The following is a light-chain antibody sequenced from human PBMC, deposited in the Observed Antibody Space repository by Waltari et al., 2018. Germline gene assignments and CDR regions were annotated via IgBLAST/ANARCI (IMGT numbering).Light chain of an antibody. CDR2: LND. CDR1: SSNIGSHT. J-gene: IGLJ3*02. CDR3: ATWDDSVDGWV. V-gene: IGLV1-44*01. Sequence: QSVLTQAPSASGTPGQRITISCSGSSSNIGSHTVNWYQQIPGTAPKLVIQLNDRRPSGVPGRFSGSKSGTSASLAISGLQSDDEAFYHCATWDDSVDGWVFGGGTRLTVL.